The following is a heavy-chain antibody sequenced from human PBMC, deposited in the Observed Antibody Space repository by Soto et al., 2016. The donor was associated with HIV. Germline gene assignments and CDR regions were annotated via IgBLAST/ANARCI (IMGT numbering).Heavy chain of an antibody. CDR2: ISGSGGST. J-gene: IGHJ6*02. CDR3: ANSFNYDILTGYYGPGYYYGMDV. Sequence: EVQLLESGGGLVQPGGSLRLSCAASGFTFSSYAMSWVRQAPGKGLEWVSAISGSGGSTYYADSVKGRFTISRDNSKNTLYLQMNSLRAEDTAVYYCANSFNYDILTGYYGPGYYYGMDVWGQGTTVTVSS. V-gene: IGHV3-23*01. CDR1: GFTFSSYA. D-gene: IGHD3-9*01.